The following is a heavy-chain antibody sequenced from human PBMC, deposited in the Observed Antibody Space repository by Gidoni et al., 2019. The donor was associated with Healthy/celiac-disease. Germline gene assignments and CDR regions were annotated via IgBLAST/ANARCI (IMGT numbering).Heavy chain of an antibody. CDR3: ARGQRAVAGKKETHGPLFDY. J-gene: IGHJ4*02. Sequence: EVQLVASGGGLVQPGGSLRLSCAASGFTFSSYWLSWVRQAPGKGLEWVANIKQDGSEKYYVDSVKGRFTISRDNAKNALYLQMNSLRAEDTAVYYCARGQRAVAGKKETHGPLFDYWGQGTLVTVSS. CDR2: IKQDGSEK. D-gene: IGHD6-19*01. V-gene: IGHV3-7*01. CDR1: GFTFSSYW.